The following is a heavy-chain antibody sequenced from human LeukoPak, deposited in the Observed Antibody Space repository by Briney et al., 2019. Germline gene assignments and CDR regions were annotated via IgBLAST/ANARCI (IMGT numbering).Heavy chain of an antibody. Sequence: SETLSLTCTVSGGSISSSSYYWGWIRQPPGKGLEWIGSIYYSGSTYYNPSLKSRVTTSVDTSKNQFSLKLSSVTAADTAVYYCARERAMWDSSGYYYDYWGQGTLVTVSS. J-gene: IGHJ4*02. CDR2: IYYSGST. V-gene: IGHV4-39*07. CDR3: ARERAMWDSSGYYYDY. CDR1: GGSISSSSYY. D-gene: IGHD3-22*01.